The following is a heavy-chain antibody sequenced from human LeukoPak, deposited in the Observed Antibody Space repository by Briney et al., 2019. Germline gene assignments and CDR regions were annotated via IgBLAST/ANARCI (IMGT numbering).Heavy chain of an antibody. D-gene: IGHD5-18*01. CDR2: FYYSGST. CDR3: AKIRGYSYGSLDY. Sequence: PSETLSLTCTVSGGSMSSSSYYWGWVRQPPGKGLEWIGSFYYSGSTYYNPSLKSRVTISVDTSKNQFSLKLSSVTPADTAVYYCAKIRGYSYGSLDYWGQGTLVTVSS. CDR1: GGSMSSSSYY. J-gene: IGHJ4*02. V-gene: IGHV4-39*01.